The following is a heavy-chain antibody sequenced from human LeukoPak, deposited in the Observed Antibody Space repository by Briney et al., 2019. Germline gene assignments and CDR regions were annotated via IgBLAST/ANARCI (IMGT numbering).Heavy chain of an antibody. CDR1: GYTFTNYG. V-gene: IGHV1-18*01. D-gene: IGHD1-26*01. Sequence: ASVKVSCKASGYTFTNYGIHWVRQAPGQGLEWMGWISAYNGNTNYAQKLQGRVTMTTDTSTNTPYMELRSLRSDDTAVYYCARSGSSFDYWGQGTLVTVSS. CDR3: ARSGSSFDY. J-gene: IGHJ4*02. CDR2: ISAYNGNT.